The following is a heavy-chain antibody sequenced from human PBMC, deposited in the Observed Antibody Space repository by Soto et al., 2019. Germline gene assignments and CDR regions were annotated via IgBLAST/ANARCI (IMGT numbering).Heavy chain of an antibody. CDR3: ARVGCSGGSCYSNWFDP. D-gene: IGHD2-15*01. Sequence: PSETLSLTCTVSGGSISSYYWSWIRQPPGKGLEWIGYIYYSGSTYYNPSLKSRVTISVDTSKNQFSLKLSSVTAADTAVYYCARVGCSGGSCYSNWFDPWGQGTLVTVS. CDR1: GGSISSYY. V-gene: IGHV4-59*12. CDR2: IYYSGST. J-gene: IGHJ5*02.